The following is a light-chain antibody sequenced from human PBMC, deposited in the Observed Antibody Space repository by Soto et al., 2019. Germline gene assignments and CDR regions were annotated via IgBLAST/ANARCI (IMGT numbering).Light chain of an antibody. CDR2: DTS. V-gene: IGKV3-15*01. CDR1: QSVGSD. CDR3: QQYNDWPPWT. Sequence: ETVMTQSPATLSVSPGERATLSCRASQSVGSDLAWYQQKPGQAPRLLIYDTSTRATGIPARFSGSGSGTEFTLTISSLQSEDFAVYYCQQYNDWPPWTFGQGTKVEIK. J-gene: IGKJ1*01.